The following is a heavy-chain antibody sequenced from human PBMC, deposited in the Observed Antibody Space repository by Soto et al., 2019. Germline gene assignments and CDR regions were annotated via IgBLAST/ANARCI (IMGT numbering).Heavy chain of an antibody. Sequence: QLQLQESGPGLVKPSETLSLTCTVSGGSISSSSYYWGWIRQPPGKGLEWIGSIYYSGSTYYNPSLKGRVTISVETSKNQFSLKLSSVTAADTAVYYCANYGDYVSLPFDYWGQGTLVTVSS. CDR1: GGSISSSSYY. V-gene: IGHV4-39*01. D-gene: IGHD4-17*01. J-gene: IGHJ4*02. CDR3: ANYGDYVSLPFDY. CDR2: IYYSGST.